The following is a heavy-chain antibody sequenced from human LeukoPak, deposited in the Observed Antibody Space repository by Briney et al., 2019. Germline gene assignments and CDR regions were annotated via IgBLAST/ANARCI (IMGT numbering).Heavy chain of an antibody. Sequence: SETQSLTCAVYGGSFSGYYWSWIRQPPGKGLEWIGEINHSGSTNYNPSLKSRVTISVDTSKNQFSLKLSSVTAADTAVYYCARGPALRYCSGGSCYEGRRRSYYYYGMDVWGQGTTVTVSS. D-gene: IGHD2-15*01. CDR2: INHSGST. J-gene: IGHJ6*02. V-gene: IGHV4-34*01. CDR3: ARGPALRYCSGGSCYEGRRRSYYYYGMDV. CDR1: GGSFSGYY.